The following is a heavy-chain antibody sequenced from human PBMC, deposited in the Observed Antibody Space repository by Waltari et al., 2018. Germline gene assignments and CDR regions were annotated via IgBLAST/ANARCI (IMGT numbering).Heavy chain of an antibody. J-gene: IGHJ4*02. D-gene: IGHD2-8*01. V-gene: IGHV1-2*02. CDR3: ARMTLNPNNDY. CDR1: GYTFTGYY. Sequence: QVQLVQSGAEVKKPGASVKVSCKASGYTFTGYYMHWVRQAPGQGLEWMGWINPNRGGTNYAQKFQGRVTMPRDTSISTAYMELCRLRSDDTAVYYCARMTLNPNNDYWGQGTLVTVSS. CDR2: INPNRGGT.